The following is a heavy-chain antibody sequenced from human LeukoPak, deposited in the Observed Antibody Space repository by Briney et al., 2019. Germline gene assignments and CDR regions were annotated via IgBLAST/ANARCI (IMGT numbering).Heavy chain of an antibody. J-gene: IGHJ4*02. CDR1: GFTFSRIA. CDR2: IWYDGSNK. Sequence: GGSLRLSCAASGFTFSRIAMHWVRQAPGKGLEWVTVIWYDGSNKYYADSVKGRFTISRDNSKNTLYLQMNSLRVEDTAVYYCVSRDGYSYGLDYWGQGTPVTVSS. D-gene: IGHD5-18*01. V-gene: IGHV3-33*01. CDR3: VSRDGYSYGLDY.